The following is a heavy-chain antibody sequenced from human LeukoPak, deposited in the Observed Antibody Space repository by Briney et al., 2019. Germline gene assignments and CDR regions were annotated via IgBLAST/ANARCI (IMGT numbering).Heavy chain of an antibody. J-gene: IGHJ4*02. CDR3: VVYYDSSGYYSPFDY. CDR1: GFTFSSYS. CDR2: ISSSSSYI. Sequence: PGGSLRLSCAASGFTFSSYSMNWVRQAPGKGLEWVSSISSSSSYIYYADSVKGRFTISRGNAKNSLYLQMNSLRAEDTAVYYCVVYYDSSGYYSPFDYWGQGTLVTVSS. V-gene: IGHV3-21*01. D-gene: IGHD3-22*01.